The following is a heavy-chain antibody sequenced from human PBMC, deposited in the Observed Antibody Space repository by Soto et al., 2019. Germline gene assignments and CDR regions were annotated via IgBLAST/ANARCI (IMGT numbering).Heavy chain of an antibody. D-gene: IGHD3-22*01. V-gene: IGHV1-69*02. CDR2: IIPILGIA. CDR1: GGTFSSYT. J-gene: IGHJ4*02. CDR3: ARFPYYYDRSGQSDY. Sequence: QVQLVQSGAEVKKPGSSVKVSCKASGGTFSSYTISWVRQAPGQGLEWMGRIIPILGIANYAQKFQGRVTITADKCRNTAYMGLSSVRSEDTAGYYCARFPYYYDRSGQSDYWGQGTLVTVSS.